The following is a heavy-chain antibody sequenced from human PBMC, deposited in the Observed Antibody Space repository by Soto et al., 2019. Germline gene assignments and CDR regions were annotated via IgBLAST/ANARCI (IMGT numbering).Heavy chain of an antibody. CDR3: ATEMVYAMGRDY. J-gene: IGHJ4*02. V-gene: IGHV1-69*12. D-gene: IGHD2-8*01. Sequence: QVQLVQSGAEVKKPGSSVKVSCKASGGTFSSYAISWVRQAPGQGLEWMGGIIPIFGTANYAQKFQGRVTITADESTCTADMELSSLRSEDTAVDYCATEMVYAMGRDYWGQGTLVTVSS. CDR2: IIPIFGTA. CDR1: GGTFSSYA.